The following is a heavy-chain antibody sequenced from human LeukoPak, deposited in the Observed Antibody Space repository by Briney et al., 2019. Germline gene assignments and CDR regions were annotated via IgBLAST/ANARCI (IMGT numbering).Heavy chain of an antibody. V-gene: IGHV1-2*06. Sequence: ASVKVSCKASGYTFTGYYMHWVRQAPGQGLEWMGRINPNSGGTNYAQKFQGRVTMTKNTSISTGYMELSRLRSDDTAVYYCARAPLGYNWFDPWGQGTLVTVSS. D-gene: IGHD3-10*01. CDR1: GYTFTGYY. CDR3: ARAPLGYNWFDP. J-gene: IGHJ5*02. CDR2: INPNSGGT.